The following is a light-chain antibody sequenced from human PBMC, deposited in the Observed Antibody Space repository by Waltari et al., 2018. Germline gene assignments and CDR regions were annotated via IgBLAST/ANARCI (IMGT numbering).Light chain of an antibody. J-gene: IGKJ2*01. CDR2: EST. V-gene: IGKV1-5*01. CDR1: QSIKSW. Sequence: DIQMTQSPSTLSASVGDRVTITCRASQSIKSWLAWYQQKPGKAPKLLIYESTSLESGVPSRFSGSESGTEFTLTVSSLQPDDFATYYCQQYHKYPYTFGQGTKLEIK. CDR3: QQYHKYPYT.